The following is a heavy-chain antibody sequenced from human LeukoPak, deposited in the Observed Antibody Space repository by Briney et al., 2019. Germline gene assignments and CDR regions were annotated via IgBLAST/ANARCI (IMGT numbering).Heavy chain of an antibody. J-gene: IGHJ4*02. CDR3: AREGGNYYDSSGYYYAPDY. V-gene: IGHV3-21*01. CDR2: ISSSRSYI. Sequence: GGSLRLSCAASGFTFSSYSMNWVRQAPGKGLEWVSSISSSRSYIYYADSVKGRFTISRDNAKNSLYLQMNSLRAEDTAVYYCAREGGNYYDSSGYYYAPDYWGQGTLVTVSS. D-gene: IGHD3-22*01. CDR1: GFTFSSYS.